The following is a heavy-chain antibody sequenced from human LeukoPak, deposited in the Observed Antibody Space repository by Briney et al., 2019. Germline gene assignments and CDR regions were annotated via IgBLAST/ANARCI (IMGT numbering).Heavy chain of an antibody. CDR3: ARDLDSSSFFGY. CDR2: ISSSGTFI. D-gene: IGHD6-13*01. V-gene: IGHV3-21*01. CDR1: GFTFSTYT. J-gene: IGHJ4*02. Sequence: GGSLRLSCAASGFTFSTYTMNWVRQAPGMGLEWVSSISSSGTFIYYADSVKGRFTISRDSSKNTLYLQMNSLRAEDTAVYYCARDLDSSSFFGYWGQGTLVTVSS.